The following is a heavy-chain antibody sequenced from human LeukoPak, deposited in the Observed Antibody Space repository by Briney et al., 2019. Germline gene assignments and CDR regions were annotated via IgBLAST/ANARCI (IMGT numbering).Heavy chain of an antibody. CDR1: GFTFSSYA. V-gene: IGHV3-23*01. J-gene: IGHJ6*02. Sequence: PGGSLRLSCAASGFTFSSYAMSWVRQAPGKGLEWVSAISGSGGSTYYADSVKGRFTISRDNSKNTLYLQMNSLRAEDTAVYYCAPRHGDYYYGMDVWGQGTTVTVSS. CDR2: ISGSGGST. CDR3: APRHGDYYYGMDV. D-gene: IGHD3-10*01.